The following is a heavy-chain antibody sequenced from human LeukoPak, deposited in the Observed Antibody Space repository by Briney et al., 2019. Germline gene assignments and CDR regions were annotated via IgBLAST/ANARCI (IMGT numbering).Heavy chain of an antibody. CDR3: ARIVWPLGLDH. D-gene: IGHD2-15*01. CDR2: IYYSGST. Sequence: SETLSLTCTVSGGSISSYYWGWIRQPPGKGLEWIGSIYYSGSTYYNPSLKSRVTISVDTSKNQFSLKLSSVTAADTAVYYCARIVWPLGLDHWGQGTLVTVSS. J-gene: IGHJ4*02. CDR1: GGSISSYY. V-gene: IGHV4-39*01.